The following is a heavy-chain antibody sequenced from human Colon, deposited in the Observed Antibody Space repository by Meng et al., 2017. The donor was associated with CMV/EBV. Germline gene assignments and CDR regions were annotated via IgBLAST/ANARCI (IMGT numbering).Heavy chain of an antibody. V-gene: IGHV1-46*04. CDR1: GYTFTNYY. D-gene: IGHD2/OR15-2a*01. J-gene: IGHJ6*02. Sequence: ASVKVSCKASGYTFTNYYIHWVRQAPGQGLEWLGVINASGGSTMFAQILQGRVTLTRDTSTNTGHMEVTSLRSEDTATYYCARGAVGNSRRPYFATDVWGQGTTVTVSS. CDR2: INASGGST. CDR3: ARGAVGNSRRPYFATDV.